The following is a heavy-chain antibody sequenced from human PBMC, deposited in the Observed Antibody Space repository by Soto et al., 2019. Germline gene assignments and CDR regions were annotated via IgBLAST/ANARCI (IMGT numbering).Heavy chain of an antibody. D-gene: IGHD3-3*02. J-gene: IGHJ4*02. CDR1: GYTSSGYY. Sequence: GASVKVSCKASGYTSSGYYMHWVLQAPGQGLEWMGWINALSGDTSFPQKFQGRLAMTRDTSIDTAFMEVSRLTSDDTAIYYCARSLLKVILPLGYWGQGTLVTVSS. CDR3: ARSLLKVILPLGY. V-gene: IGHV1-2*02. CDR2: INALSGDT.